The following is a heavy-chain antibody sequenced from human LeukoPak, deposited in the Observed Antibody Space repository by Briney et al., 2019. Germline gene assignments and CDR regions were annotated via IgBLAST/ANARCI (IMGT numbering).Heavy chain of an antibody. CDR3: VKRGYYYDSSGYYYYGMDV. CDR1: GVSFSGYY. CDR2: INHSGST. Sequence: SETLSLTCAVYGVSFSGYYWSWIRQPPGKGLEWIGEINHSGSTNYNPSLKSRVTISVDTSKNQFSLKLSSVTAADTAVYYCVKRGYYYDSSGYYYYGMDVWGQGTTVTVSS. D-gene: IGHD3-22*01. V-gene: IGHV4-34*01. J-gene: IGHJ6*02.